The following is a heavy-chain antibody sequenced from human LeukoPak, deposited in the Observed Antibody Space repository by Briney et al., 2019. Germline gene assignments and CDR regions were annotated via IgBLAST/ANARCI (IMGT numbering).Heavy chain of an antibody. D-gene: IGHD3-10*01. CDR3: ARAFLLWFGEPFDY. Sequence: SETLSLTCTVSGGSISSSSYYWGWIRQPPGKRLEWIGSIYYSGSTYYNPSLKSRVTISVDTSKNQFSLKLSSVTAADTAVYYCARAFLLWFGEPFDYWGQGTLVTVSS. CDR2: IYYSGST. V-gene: IGHV4-39*07. J-gene: IGHJ4*02. CDR1: GGSISSSSYY.